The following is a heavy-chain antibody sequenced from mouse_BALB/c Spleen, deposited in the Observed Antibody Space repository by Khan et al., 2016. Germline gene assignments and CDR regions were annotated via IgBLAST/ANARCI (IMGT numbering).Heavy chain of an antibody. V-gene: IGHV5-6*01. J-gene: IGHJ2*01. Sequence: EVELVESGGDLVKPGGSLKLSCAASGFTFSSYGMSWVRQTPDKRLEWVATISSGGSYPYYPDSVKGRFTISRDNAKNTLYLQMSSLKSEDTAMYYCARHGDDGYYVDFDYGGQGTTLTVSS. D-gene: IGHD2-3*01. CDR2: ISSGGSYP. CDR3: ARHGDDGYYVDFDY. CDR1: GFTFSSYG.